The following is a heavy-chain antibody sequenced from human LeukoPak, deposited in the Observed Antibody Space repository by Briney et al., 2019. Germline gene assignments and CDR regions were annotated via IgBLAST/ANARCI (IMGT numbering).Heavy chain of an antibody. J-gene: IGHJ4*02. CDR3: ARGPIPIYCSCGSCSTYYFDY. V-gene: IGHV4-34*01. D-gene: IGHD2-15*01. Sequence: SETLSLTCAVYGGSFSGYYWSWIRQPPGKGLEWIGEINHSGSTNYNPSLKSRVTISVDPPKNQFSLKQSSVTAADAAVYYCARGPIPIYCSCGSCSTYYFDYWGQGTLVTVSS. CDR2: INHSGST. CDR1: GGSFSGYY.